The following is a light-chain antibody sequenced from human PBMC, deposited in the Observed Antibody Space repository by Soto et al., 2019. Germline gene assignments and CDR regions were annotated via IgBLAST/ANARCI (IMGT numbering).Light chain of an antibody. CDR2: DVR. CDR3: NSYTSSSTYV. J-gene: IGLJ1*01. CDR1: SSDVGGYNY. V-gene: IGLV2-14*01. Sequence: QSALTQPASVSGSPGQSITLSCTGTSSDVGGYNYVSWFQQHPGKAPKLMIYDVRNRPSGISNRFSGSKSGNTASLTISGLQAEDEADYYCNSYTSSSTYVFGTGTKLTVL.